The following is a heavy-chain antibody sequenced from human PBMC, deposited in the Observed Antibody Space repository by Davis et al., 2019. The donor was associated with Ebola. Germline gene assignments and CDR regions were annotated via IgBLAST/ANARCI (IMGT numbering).Heavy chain of an antibody. J-gene: IGHJ4*02. D-gene: IGHD3-3*01. CDR1: GFTFSSYA. Sequence: GESLKISCAASGFTFSSYAMSWVRQAPGKGLEWVSAISGSGGSTYYADSVKGRFTISRDNSKNTLYLQMNSLRAEDTAVYYCAKDLSTFCANYDFWSGYYTSYFDYWGQGTLVTVSS. V-gene: IGHV3-23*01. CDR3: AKDLSTFCANYDFWSGYYTSYFDY. CDR2: ISGSGGST.